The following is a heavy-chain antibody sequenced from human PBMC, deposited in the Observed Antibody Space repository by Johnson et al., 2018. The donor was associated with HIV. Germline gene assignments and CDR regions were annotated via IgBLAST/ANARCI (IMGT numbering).Heavy chain of an antibody. D-gene: IGHD2-15*01. CDR3: ARRYCSGGRCLNPKDAFDI. CDR2: ISGSGGST. V-gene: IGHV3-23*04. Sequence: VQLVESGGGLVQPGGSLRLSCAASGLTFSSYAMSWVRQAPGKGLAWVSAISGSGGSTYYADSVTGRFTISRDNSKNTVYLQMNSLRADDTAVYYCARRYCSGGRCLNPKDAFDIWGQGTMVTVSS. J-gene: IGHJ3*02. CDR1: GLTFSSYA.